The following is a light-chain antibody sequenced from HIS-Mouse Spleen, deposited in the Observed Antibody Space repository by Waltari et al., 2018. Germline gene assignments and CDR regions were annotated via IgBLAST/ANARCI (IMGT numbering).Light chain of an antibody. Sequence: QSALTQPPSASGSPGQSVTISCTGTSSDVGGYNYVSWNQHHPGKAPKPMVYEVSKRPSGVPDRFSGSKSGNTASLTVSGLQAEDEADYYCSSYAGSNNYVFGTGTKVTVL. CDR1: SSDVGGYNY. CDR3: SSYAGSNNYV. J-gene: IGLJ1*01. V-gene: IGLV2-8*01. CDR2: EVS.